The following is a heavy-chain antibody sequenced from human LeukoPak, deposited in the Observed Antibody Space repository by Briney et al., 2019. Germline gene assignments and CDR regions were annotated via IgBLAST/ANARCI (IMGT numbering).Heavy chain of an antibody. CDR2: IRYDGSNK. CDR3: AKDRGSSWYDAFDI. J-gene: IGHJ3*02. V-gene: IGHV3-30*02. Sequence: PGGSLRLSCAASGFTFSSYGMHWVRQAPGKGLEWVAFIRYDGSNKYYADSVKGRFTISRGNSKNTLYLQMNSLRAEDTAVYYCAKDRGSSWYDAFDIWGQGTMVTVSS. CDR1: GFTFSSYG. D-gene: IGHD6-13*01.